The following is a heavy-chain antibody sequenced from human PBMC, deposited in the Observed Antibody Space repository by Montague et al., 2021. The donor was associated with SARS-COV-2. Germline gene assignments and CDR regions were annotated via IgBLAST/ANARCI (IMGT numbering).Heavy chain of an antibody. D-gene: IGHD3-22*01. CDR3: ARGRQHINMVVVVVTGGEYYFDX. J-gene: IGHJ4*02. V-gene: IGHV4-39*07. CDR2: INHRGST. Sequence: SETLSLTCSVSGGSISSRNLFWGWIRQPPGKGLEWIGEINHRGSTNYNPSLKSRVTISVDTSKNQFSLKMTSVTAADTAVYYCARGRQHINMVVVVVTGGEYYFDXWGQGTLVAVSS. CDR1: GGSISSRNLF.